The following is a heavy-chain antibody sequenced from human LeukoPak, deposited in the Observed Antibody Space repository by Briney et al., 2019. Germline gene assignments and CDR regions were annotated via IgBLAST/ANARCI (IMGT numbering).Heavy chain of an antibody. CDR1: GGSISSSSYY. V-gene: IGHV4-39*01. CDR2: IYYSGST. J-gene: IGHJ4*02. Sequence: PSETLSLTCTVSGGSISSSSYYWGWIRQPPGKGLEGIGSIYYSGSTYYNPSLKSRVTISVDTSKNQFSLKLSAVTAADTAVYYCARRFRYGGNPTPDYWGQGTLVTVSS. D-gene: IGHD4-23*01. CDR3: ARRFRYGGNPTPDY.